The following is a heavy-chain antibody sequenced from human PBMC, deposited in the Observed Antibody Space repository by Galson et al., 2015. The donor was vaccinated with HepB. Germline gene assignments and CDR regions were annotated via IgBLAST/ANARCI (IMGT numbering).Heavy chain of an antibody. J-gene: IGHJ4*02. Sequence: SLRLSCAASGFTFSSYSMNWVRQAPGKGLEWVSSISSSSSYIYYADSVKGRFTISRDNAKNSLYLQMNSLRAEDTAVYYCAREFLATWGTNRKRRYYFDYWGQGTLVTVSS. CDR1: GFTFSSYS. CDR2: ISSSSSYI. CDR3: AREFLATWGTNRKRRYYFDY. D-gene: IGHD3-16*02. V-gene: IGHV3-21*01.